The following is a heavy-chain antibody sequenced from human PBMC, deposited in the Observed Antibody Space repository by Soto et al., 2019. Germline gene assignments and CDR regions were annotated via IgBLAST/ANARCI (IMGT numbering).Heavy chain of an antibody. CDR1: GFSLSNARMG. D-gene: IGHD5-12*01. J-gene: IGHJ4*02. CDR2: IFSNDEK. CDR3: ARIGGRRWLQVDY. V-gene: IGHV2-26*01. Sequence: QVTLKESGPVLVKPTEPLTLTCTVSGFSLSNARMGVSWIRQPPGKALEWLAHIFSNDEKSYSTSLKSRLTISKDTSKSQVVLTMTNMDPVDTATYYCARIGGRRWLQVDYWGQGTLVTVSS.